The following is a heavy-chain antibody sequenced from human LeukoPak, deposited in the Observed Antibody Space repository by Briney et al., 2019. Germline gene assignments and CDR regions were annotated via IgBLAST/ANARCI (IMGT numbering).Heavy chain of an antibody. J-gene: IGHJ6*02. CDR3: ATAMVRGVNYYYYGMDV. D-gene: IGHD3-10*01. CDR1: GYSFTSYW. CDR2: IYPGDSDT. V-gene: IGHV5-51*01. Sequence: GESLKISCKGSGYSFTSYWIGWGRQMPGKGLEWMGIIYPGDSDTRYSPSFQGQVTISADKSISTAYLQWSSLKASDTAMYYCATAMVRGVNYYYYGMDVWGQGTTVTVSS.